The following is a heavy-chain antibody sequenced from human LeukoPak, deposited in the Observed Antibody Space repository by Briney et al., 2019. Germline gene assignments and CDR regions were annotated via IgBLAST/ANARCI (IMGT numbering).Heavy chain of an antibody. CDR2: IYPKSGAT. J-gene: IGHJ2*01. D-gene: IGHD6-19*01. CDR3: ARRGIPVAGTAYFDL. V-gene: IGHV1-2*02. CDR1: GYSFTGYY. Sequence: ASVKVSCKASGYSFTGYYMHWVRQAPGQGPEWMGWIYPKSGATNYAQKFRGRVTMSRDTSINTVYMEVTRLRSDDTAMYYCARRGIPVAGTAYFDLWGRGTLVTVSS.